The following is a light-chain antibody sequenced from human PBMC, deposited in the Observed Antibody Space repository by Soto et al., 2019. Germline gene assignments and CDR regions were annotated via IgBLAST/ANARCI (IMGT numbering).Light chain of an antibody. CDR2: GVS. CDR3: QQYGSSPLIT. V-gene: IGKV3-20*01. Sequence: EILLTQSPGTLSLTPGQRATLSCRASQRLSASDIAWYQQKPGQAPKFLIYGVSSKATGIPDRFSGSGSGTDFTLTISRLEPEDFAVYHCQQYGSSPLITFGQGTRLEIK. CDR1: QRLSASD. J-gene: IGKJ5*01.